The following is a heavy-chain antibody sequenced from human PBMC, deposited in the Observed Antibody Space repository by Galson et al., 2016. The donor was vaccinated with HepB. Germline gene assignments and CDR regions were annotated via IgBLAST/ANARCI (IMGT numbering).Heavy chain of an antibody. J-gene: IGHJ4*02. CDR1: GFSITSSGYY. CDR3: TRWGTYGLADY. Sequence: SETLSLTCSVSGFSITSSGYYWGWVRQPPGKGPAWIASISYTEGTFYSPSLKSRLTISSDTSRNQFSLTLTSVTATDTAVYFCTRWGTYGLADYWGQGTLVTVSP. D-gene: IGHD3-16*01. CDR2: ISYTEGT. V-gene: IGHV4-39*01.